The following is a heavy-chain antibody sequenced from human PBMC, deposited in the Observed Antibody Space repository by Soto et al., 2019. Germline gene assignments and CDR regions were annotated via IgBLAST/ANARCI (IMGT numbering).Heavy chain of an antibody. J-gene: IGHJ4*02. CDR3: ARDRDPDGIWTFAS. CDR1: GFTLDKYT. D-gene: IGHD3-9*01. Sequence: GGSLRLSCAAFGFTLDKYTMGWVRQAPGKGLEWVAVSFSSGGTQYADSVKGRFTISRDNSRNMVFLQMSGLRVEDRALYYCARDRDPDGIWTFASWGQGALVTVSS. CDR2: SFSSGGT. V-gene: IGHV3-53*01.